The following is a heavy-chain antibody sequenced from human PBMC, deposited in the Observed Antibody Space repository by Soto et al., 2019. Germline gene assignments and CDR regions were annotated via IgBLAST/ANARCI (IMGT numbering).Heavy chain of an antibody. CDR1: GFSLSTSGVG. J-gene: IGHJ4*02. D-gene: IGHD2-15*01. CDR3: SQSYWVPNVLAY. Sequence: GSGPTLVNPTQTLTLTCTFSGFSLSTSGVGVVWIRQPPGKALEWLALIYWDDDKRYSPSLKSRLTITKDTSKNQVVLTMTNMEPVDTPIFFFSQSYWVPNVLAYGARGTWDPVSS. V-gene: IGHV2-5*02. CDR2: IYWDDDK.